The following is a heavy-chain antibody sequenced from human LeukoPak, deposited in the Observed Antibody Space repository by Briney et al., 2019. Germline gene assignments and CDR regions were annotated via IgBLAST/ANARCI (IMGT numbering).Heavy chain of an antibody. Sequence: ASVTVSCKASGYTFTSYGISWVRQAPGQGLEWMGWISAYNGNTNYAQKLQGRVTMTTDTSTSTAYMELRSLRSDDTAVYYCARESGYADWGTLSYWGQGTLVTVSS. CDR1: GYTFTSYG. J-gene: IGHJ4*02. CDR3: ARESGYADWGTLSY. V-gene: IGHV1-18*01. CDR2: ISAYNGNT. D-gene: IGHD5-12*01.